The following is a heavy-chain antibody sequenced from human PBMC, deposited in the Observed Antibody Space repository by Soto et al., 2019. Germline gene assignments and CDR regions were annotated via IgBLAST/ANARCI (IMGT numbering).Heavy chain of an antibody. V-gene: IGHV3-33*01. D-gene: IGHD6-19*01. CDR1: GFPFWHYG. CDR2: IWSDGKKE. Sequence: QVQLVESGGGVVHPGRSLRLYCVGSGFPFWHYGMHWVCQAPGKGLEWVAVIWSDGKKESYADFVKGRFAISRDNFKDTLYLQMNSLRAEDTAVYYCARDRDGGWFHMDVWGQGTTVTVSS. J-gene: IGHJ6*02. CDR3: ARDRDGGWFHMDV.